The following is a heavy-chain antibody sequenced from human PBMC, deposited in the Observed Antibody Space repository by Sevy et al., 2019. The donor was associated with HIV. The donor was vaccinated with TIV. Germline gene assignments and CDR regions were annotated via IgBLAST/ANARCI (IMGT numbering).Heavy chain of an antibody. D-gene: IGHD2-2*01. CDR2: IYYTGST. J-gene: IGHJ5*02. CDR1: GGSISSYY. CDR3: ARAPPVVVVPGAPSWFDP. Sequence: ETLSLTCTVSGGSISSYYWNWIRQSPGKGLEWIGYIYYTGSTNYNPSLKSRVTISVDTSKNQFSLRLNPVTAAETAVYYCARAPPVVVVPGAPSWFDPWGQGTLVTVSS. V-gene: IGHV4-59*12.